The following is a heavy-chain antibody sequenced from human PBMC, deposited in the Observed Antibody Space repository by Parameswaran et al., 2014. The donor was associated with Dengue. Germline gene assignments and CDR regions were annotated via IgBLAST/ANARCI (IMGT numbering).Heavy chain of an antibody. J-gene: IGHJ5*02. CDR3: VRTTVTTWFDP. CDR2: IYHSGST. Sequence: WIRQPPGKGLEWIGYIYHSGSTYYNPSLKSRVTISVDRSKNQFSLKLSSVTAADTAVYYCVRTTVTTWFDPWGQGTLVTVSS. V-gene: IGHV4-30-2*01. D-gene: IGHD4-17*01.